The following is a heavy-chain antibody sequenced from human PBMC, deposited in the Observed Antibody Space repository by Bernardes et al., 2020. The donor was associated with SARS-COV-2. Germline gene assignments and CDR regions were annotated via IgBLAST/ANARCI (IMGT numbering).Heavy chain of an antibody. Sequence: GGSLRLSCTASGFTFGDYAMSWFRQAPGKGLECVGFIRSKAYGGTTEYAASVKGRFTISRDDSKSIAYLQMNSLKTEDTAVYYCTRVLEQQLVRDNWFDPWGQGTLVTVSS. D-gene: IGHD6-13*01. V-gene: IGHV3-49*03. CDR2: IRSKAYGGTT. J-gene: IGHJ5*02. CDR1: GFTFGDYA. CDR3: TRVLEQQLVRDNWFDP.